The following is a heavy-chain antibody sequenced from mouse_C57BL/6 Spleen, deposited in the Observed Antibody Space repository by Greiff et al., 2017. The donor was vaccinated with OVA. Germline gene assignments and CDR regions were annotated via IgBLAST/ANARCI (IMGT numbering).Heavy chain of an antibody. V-gene: IGHV1-69*01. D-gene: IGHD2-4*01. CDR2: IDPSDSYT. J-gene: IGHJ4*01. CDR3: ARGGYDYSFYAMDY. Sequence: VQLQQPGAELVMPGASVKLSCKASGYTFTSYWMHWVKQRPGQGLEWIGEIDPSDSYTNYNQKFKGKSTLTVDKSSSTAYMQLSSLTSEDSAVYYCARGGYDYSFYAMDYWGQGTSVTVSS. CDR1: GYTFTSYW.